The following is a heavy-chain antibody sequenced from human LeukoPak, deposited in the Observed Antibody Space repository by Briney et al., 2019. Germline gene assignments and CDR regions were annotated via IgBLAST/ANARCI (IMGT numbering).Heavy chain of an antibody. CDR1: GFTFSSYR. D-gene: IGHD6-13*01. Sequence: GGSLRLSCAASGFTFSSYRMNWVRQAPGKGLEWVANIKQDGSEKYYVDSVKGRFTISRDNAKNSLYLQMNSLRAEDTAIYYCARSLPYGTTWYGRSDFWGQGTLVTVSS. CDR3: ARSLPYGTTWYGRSDF. V-gene: IGHV3-7*03. J-gene: IGHJ4*02. CDR2: IKQDGSEK.